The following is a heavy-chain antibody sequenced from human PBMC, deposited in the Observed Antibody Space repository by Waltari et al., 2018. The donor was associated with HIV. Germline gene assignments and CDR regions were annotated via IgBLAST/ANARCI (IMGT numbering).Heavy chain of an antibody. CDR3: AKDSKRGWFGGYYYYGMDV. D-gene: IGHD3-10*01. CDR2: ISSSSKYM. V-gene: IGHV3-21*02. CDR1: GLTFSDHS. Sequence: EVQLVESGGGLVKPGGSLRLSCAGSGLTFSDHSMNWVRQARGQGLEWVAYISSSSKYMYYADSVQGRFTVSRDNAKNSLFLQMASLRAGDTAVYYCAKDSKRGWFGGYYYYGMDVWGQGTTVTVSS. J-gene: IGHJ6*02.